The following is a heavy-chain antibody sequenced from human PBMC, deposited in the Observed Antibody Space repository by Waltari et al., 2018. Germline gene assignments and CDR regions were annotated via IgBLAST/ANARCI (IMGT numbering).Heavy chain of an antibody. CDR2: VDPEDGET. V-gene: IGHV1-69-2*01. D-gene: IGHD2-15*01. J-gene: IGHJ4*02. CDR3: ATLVGYCSGGSCYPFDY. Sequence: VQLVQSGAEVKKPGATVKISCKVSGYTFTDYYMHWVQQAPGKGLEWMGLVDPEDGETIYAEKFQGRVTITADTSTDTAYMELSSLRSEDTAVYYCATLVGYCSGGSCYPFDYWGQGTLVTVSS. CDR1: GYTFTDYY.